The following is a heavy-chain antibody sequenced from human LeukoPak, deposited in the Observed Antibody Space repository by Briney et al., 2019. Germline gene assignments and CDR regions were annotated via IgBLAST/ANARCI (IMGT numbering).Heavy chain of an antibody. J-gene: IGHJ4*02. D-gene: IGHD3-10*01. Sequence: GGSLRLSCAASGFTFSNYYVSWIRQAPGKGLEWVSYISGSGSTIYYADSVKGRFTISRDNAKNSLYLQMNSLRAEDTAVYYCAGEEYYFDYWGQGTLVTVSS. CDR2: ISGSGSTI. V-gene: IGHV3-11*04. CDR1: GFTFSNYY. CDR3: AGEEYYFDY.